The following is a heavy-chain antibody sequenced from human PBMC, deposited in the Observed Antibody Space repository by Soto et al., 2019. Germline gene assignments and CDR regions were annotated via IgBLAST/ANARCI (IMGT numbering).Heavy chain of an antibody. Sequence: QVPLVQSGAEVKQPGASARVSCKASGYNFTTYVVHWLRHPPGQGPEWMGWINCGSGHTVYSQNFQGRVTFTRDTSARKAYMDLHSLPSGDTAVYYCARGYTSGWTFDCWGRGTLVTVSS. CDR2: INCGSGHT. D-gene: IGHD6-19*01. V-gene: IGHV1-3*01. J-gene: IGHJ4*02. CDR3: ARGYTSGWTFDC. CDR1: GYNFTTYV.